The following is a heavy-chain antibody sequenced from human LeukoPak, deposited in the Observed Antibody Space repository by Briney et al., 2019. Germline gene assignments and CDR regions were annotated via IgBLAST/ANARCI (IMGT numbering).Heavy chain of an antibody. Sequence: ASVKVSCKASGGTFSSYAISWVRQAPGQGLEWMGGIIPIFGTANYAQRFQGRVTITADESTSTAYMELRSLRSDDTAVYYCARGDSGGSCYHYWGQGTLVTVSS. V-gene: IGHV1-69*13. CDR1: GGTFSSYA. CDR3: ARGDSGGSCYHY. J-gene: IGHJ4*02. D-gene: IGHD2-15*01. CDR2: IIPIFGTA.